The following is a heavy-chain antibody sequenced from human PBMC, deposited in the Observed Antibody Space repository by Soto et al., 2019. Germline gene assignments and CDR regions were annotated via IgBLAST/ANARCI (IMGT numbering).Heavy chain of an antibody. J-gene: IGHJ2*01. CDR2: ISGSGGST. CDR3: AKSGYGGWYFDL. V-gene: IGHV3-23*01. CDR1: GFTFSSYA. D-gene: IGHD4-17*01. Sequence: EVQLLESGGGLVQPGGSLRLSCAASGFTFSSYAMSWVRQAPGKGLEWVSVISGSGGSTYYADSVKGRFTISRDNSMNTLYLQMNSLRAEDTAVYYCAKSGYGGWYFDLWGRGTLVTVSS.